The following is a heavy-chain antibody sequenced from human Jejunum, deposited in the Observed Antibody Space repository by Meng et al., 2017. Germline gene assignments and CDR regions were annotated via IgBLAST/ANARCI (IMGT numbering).Heavy chain of an antibody. CDR3: ARDGVSFTMVRGGKY. Sequence: VQLVQSGAEMNKPGASVKVSCTASGYTFSNYGISGVRRAPGHGLEWMGWISTYNGNTRYAQKLQGRATLTTDSSTSTVYMELRSLRSDDTAVYYCARDGVSFTMVRGGKYWGQGTLVTVSS. J-gene: IGHJ4*02. CDR1: GYTFSNYG. D-gene: IGHD3-10*01. CDR2: ISTYNGNT. V-gene: IGHV1-18*01.